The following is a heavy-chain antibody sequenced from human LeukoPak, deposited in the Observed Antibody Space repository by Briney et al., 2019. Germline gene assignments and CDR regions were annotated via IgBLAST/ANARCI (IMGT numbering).Heavy chain of an antibody. J-gene: IGHJ3*02. D-gene: IGHD4-23*01. Sequence: GGSLRLSCAASGFTVSSNYMSWVRQAPGKGLEWVANIKQDGSEKYYVDSVKGRFTISRDNAKNSLYLQMNSLRAEDTAVYYCARVGGTVVTPDAFDIWGQGTMVTVSS. CDR1: GFTVSSNY. CDR3: ARVGGTVVTPDAFDI. CDR2: IKQDGSEK. V-gene: IGHV3-7*01.